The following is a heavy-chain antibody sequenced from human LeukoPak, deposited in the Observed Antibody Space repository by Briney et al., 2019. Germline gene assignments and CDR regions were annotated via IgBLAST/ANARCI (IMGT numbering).Heavy chain of an antibody. Sequence: GGSLRLSCGASGFTFSTYSMNWVRQAPGKGLEWVSYISSSSSAVYYADSVQGRFTISRDNSKNTLYLQMNSLRAEDTAVYYCAKDGERGYCSGGTCYIYNWFDPWGQGTLVIVSS. CDR2: ISSSSSAV. V-gene: IGHV3-48*01. J-gene: IGHJ5*02. CDR1: GFTFSTYS. D-gene: IGHD2-15*01. CDR3: AKDGERGYCSGGTCYIYNWFDP.